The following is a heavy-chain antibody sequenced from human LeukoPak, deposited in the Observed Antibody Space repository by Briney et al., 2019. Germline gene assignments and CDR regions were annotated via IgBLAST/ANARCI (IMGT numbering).Heavy chain of an antibody. J-gene: IGHJ4*02. D-gene: IGHD3-3*01. CDR3: TRGFAAD. CDR1: GFSFRDFV. V-gene: IGHV3-49*04. Sequence: PGGSLRLSCTASGFSFRDFVVSWVRQAPGKGLEWVGFVRTKADGGTTEYAAPVTGRFTISRDDSKFIANLQMDTLQIEDTAVYYCTRGFAADWGQGALVTVSS. CDR2: VRTKADGGTT.